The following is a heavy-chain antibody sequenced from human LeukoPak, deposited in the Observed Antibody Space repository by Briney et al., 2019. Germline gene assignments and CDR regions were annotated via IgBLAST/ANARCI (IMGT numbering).Heavy chain of an antibody. CDR2: IWYDGSKE. J-gene: IGHJ4*02. Sequence: GGSLRLSCAASGFTFSRYGMHWVRQAPGKGQEWVAVIWYDGSKEYYADSVKGRFTISRDTPKNTLYLQMNTLRAEDTAVYYCARDKDYYLDYWGQGTLVTVSS. CDR1: GFTFSRYG. CDR3: ARDKDYYLDY. D-gene: IGHD2-15*01. V-gene: IGHV3-33*01.